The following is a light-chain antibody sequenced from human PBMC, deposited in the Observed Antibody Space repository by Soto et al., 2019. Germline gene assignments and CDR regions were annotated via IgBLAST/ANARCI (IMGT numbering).Light chain of an antibody. CDR3: QQYGSSPPVT. CDR2: GAS. CDR1: QSVSSSY. Sequence: EIVLTQSPGTLSLSPGERATLSCRASQSVSSSYLAWYQQKPGQAPRLLIYGASGRATGIPDRFSGSVSGTVFTLTISSPEPEDVAVYYCQQYGSSPPVTFGQGTRLEIK. J-gene: IGKJ5*01. V-gene: IGKV3-20*01.